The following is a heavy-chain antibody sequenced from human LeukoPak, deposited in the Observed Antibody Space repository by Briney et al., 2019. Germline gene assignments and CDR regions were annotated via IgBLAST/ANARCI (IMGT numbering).Heavy chain of an antibody. CDR3: ARGKSTAAPFDY. D-gene: IGHD2-2*01. Sequence: GGSLRLSCAASGFTFSSYSMNWVRQAPGKGLEWVSSIGSSSSYIYYADSVKGRFTISRDNAKNSLYLQMNGLRAEDTAVYYCARGKSTAAPFDYWGQGTLVTVSS. V-gene: IGHV3-21*01. CDR1: GFTFSSYS. CDR2: IGSSSSYI. J-gene: IGHJ4*02.